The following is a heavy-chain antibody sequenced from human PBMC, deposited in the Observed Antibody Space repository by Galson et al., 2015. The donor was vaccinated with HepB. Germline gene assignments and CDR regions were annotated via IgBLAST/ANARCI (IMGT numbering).Heavy chain of an antibody. D-gene: IGHD4-17*01. CDR3: AKDGDHDYGDYVLGY. V-gene: IGHV3-30*18. CDR1: GFTFSSYG. J-gene: IGHJ4*02. Sequence: SLRLSCAASGFTFSSYGMHWVRQAPGKGLEWVAVISYDGSNKYYADSVKGRFTISRDNSKNTLYLQMNSLRAEDTAVYYCAKDGDHDYGDYVLGYWGQGTLVTVSS. CDR2: ISYDGSNK.